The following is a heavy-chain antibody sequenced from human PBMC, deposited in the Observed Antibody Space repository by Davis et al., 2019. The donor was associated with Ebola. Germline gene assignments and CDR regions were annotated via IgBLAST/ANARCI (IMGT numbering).Heavy chain of an antibody. CDR1: GGSFSGYH. D-gene: IGHD3-3*01. CDR2: INHSGST. J-gene: IGHJ4*02. Sequence: GSLRLSCAVYGGSFSGYHWSWIRQPPGKGLEWIGEINHSGSTNYNPSLKSRVTISVDTSKNQFSLKLSSVTAADTAVYYCARGRDFWRNWGQGTLVTVSS. V-gene: IGHV4-34*01. CDR3: ARGRDFWRN.